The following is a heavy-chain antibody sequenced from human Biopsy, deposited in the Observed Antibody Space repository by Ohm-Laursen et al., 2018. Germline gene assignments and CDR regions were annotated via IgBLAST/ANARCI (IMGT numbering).Heavy chain of an antibody. CDR3: VRHALRLGPKKNWFDT. CDR2: MHNSGST. D-gene: IGHD3-16*01. J-gene: IGHJ5*02. Sequence: SETLSLICTVSGDSISSSNFYWAWIRQPPGKGLEWIGSMHNSGSTYYNPSLKSRVTISIDASKNQFSLKLPSVTAADTTVYYCVRHALRLGPKKNWFDTWGQGTLVTVSS. V-gene: IGHV4-39*01. CDR1: GDSISSSNFY.